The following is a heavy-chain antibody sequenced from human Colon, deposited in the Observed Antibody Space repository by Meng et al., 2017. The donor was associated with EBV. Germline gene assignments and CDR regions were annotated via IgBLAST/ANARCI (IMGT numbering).Heavy chain of an antibody. CDR2: IYRGGGT. D-gene: IGHD2-2*01. Sequence: PVPESGPGLVEPSGTLSLTCAVSGGSISTSDWWSWVRQPPGKGLEWIGEIYRGGGTNYNPSFKSRVTISVDTSNNHFSLKLSYVTAADTAVYYCARVRVIPAAVGFDYWGQGTLVTVSS. CDR1: GGSISTSDW. CDR3: ARVRVIPAAVGFDY. V-gene: IGHV4-4*02. J-gene: IGHJ4*02.